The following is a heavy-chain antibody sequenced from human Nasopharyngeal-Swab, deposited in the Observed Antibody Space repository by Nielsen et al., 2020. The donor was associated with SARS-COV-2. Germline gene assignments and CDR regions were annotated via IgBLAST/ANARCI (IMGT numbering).Heavy chain of an antibody. CDR2: ISYDGSNE. D-gene: IGHD4-17*01. CDR3: AREVSYGDHRYGMDV. CDR1: GFTFSSSG. J-gene: IGHJ6*02. V-gene: IGHV3-30*03. Sequence: GESLKISCAASGFTFSSSGMDWVRQAPGKGLEWVAVISYDGSNEYYGDSVKGRFTISRDNSKNTLYLQMNSLRVDDTAVYYCAREVSYGDHRYGMDVWGQGTTVTVSS.